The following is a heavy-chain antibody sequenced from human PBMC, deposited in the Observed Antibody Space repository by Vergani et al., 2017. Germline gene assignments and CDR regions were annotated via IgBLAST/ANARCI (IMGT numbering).Heavy chain of an antibody. CDR3: ARDPPGYGDYTDWLDP. Sequence: QLQLQESGPGLVKPSETLSLTCTVSGGPISSSSYYWGWIRQPPGKGLEWIGSIYYSGSTYYNPSLKSRVTISVDTSKNPFSLKLSSVTAADTAVYCCARDPPGYGDYTDWLDPWGQGTLVTGSS. V-gene: IGHV4-39*07. CDR1: GGPISSSSYY. J-gene: IGHJ5*02. D-gene: IGHD4-17*01. CDR2: IYYSGST.